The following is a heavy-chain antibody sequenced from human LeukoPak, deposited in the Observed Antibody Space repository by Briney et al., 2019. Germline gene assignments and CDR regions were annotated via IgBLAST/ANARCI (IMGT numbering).Heavy chain of an antibody. CDR3: ARDGIAAAGSFDY. V-gene: IGHV3-48*04. J-gene: IGHJ4*02. D-gene: IGHD6-13*01. CDR1: GFTFSSYS. Sequence: GGSLRLSCAASGFTFSSYSMNWVRQAPGKGLEWVSYISSSSSTIYYADFVKGRFTISRDNAKNSLYLQMNSLRAEDTAVYYCARDGIAAAGSFDYWGQGTLVTVSS. CDR2: ISSSSSTI.